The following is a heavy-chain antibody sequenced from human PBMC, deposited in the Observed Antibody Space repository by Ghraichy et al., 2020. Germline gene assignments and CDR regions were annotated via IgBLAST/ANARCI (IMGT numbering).Heavy chain of an antibody. CDR2: IRQDVSEK. CDR3: ARDPFSLDGDYGDS. J-gene: IGHJ4*02. CDR1: GFTFSSYW. V-gene: IGHV3-7*01. D-gene: IGHD2/OR15-2a*01. Sequence: GESLNISCAASGFTFSSYWMSWVRQAPGKGLEWVANIRQDVSEKYYVDSVKGRFTISRDNAKNSLYLHMNSLRAEDTAVYYCARDPFSLDGDYGDSWGQGTLVTVSS.